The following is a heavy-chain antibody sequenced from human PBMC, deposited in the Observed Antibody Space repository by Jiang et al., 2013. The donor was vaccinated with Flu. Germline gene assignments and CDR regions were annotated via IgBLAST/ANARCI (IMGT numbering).Heavy chain of an antibody. D-gene: IGHD4-17*01. CDR2: IKGDGSRT. CDR3: ARGAYGDYYFDY. J-gene: IGHJ4*02. V-gene: IGHV3-74*01. Sequence: VQLLESGGGLVQPGGSLTLSCAASGFTFSSYWIHWVRQGPGKGLVWVSRIKGDGSRTNYADSVKGRFTISRDNAKNTLYLQMNSLRAEDTAVYYCARGAYGDYYFDYWGQGTLVTVSS. CDR1: GFTFSSYW.